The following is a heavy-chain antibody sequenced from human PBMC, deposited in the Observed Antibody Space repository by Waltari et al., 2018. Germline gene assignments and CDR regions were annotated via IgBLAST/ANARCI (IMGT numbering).Heavy chain of an antibody. D-gene: IGHD5-18*01. CDR2: ISGSGGST. CDR3: AKEYSYVSEDYFDY. Sequence: VQLVQSGAEVKKPGSSVKVSCAASGFTFSSYAMSWVRQAPGKGLEWVSAISGSGGSTYYADSVKGRFTISRDNSKNTLYLQMNSLRAEDTAVYYCAKEYSYVSEDYFDYWGQGTLVTVSS. V-gene: IGHV3-23*04. CDR1: GFTFSSYA. J-gene: IGHJ4*02.